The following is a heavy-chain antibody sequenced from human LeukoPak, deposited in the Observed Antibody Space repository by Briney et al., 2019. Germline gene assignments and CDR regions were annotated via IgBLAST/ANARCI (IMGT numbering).Heavy chain of an antibody. V-gene: IGHV1-69*05. J-gene: IGHJ4*02. CDR3: AREFQNRGYYDSSGPAY. CDR1: GGTFSSYA. D-gene: IGHD3-22*01. CDR2: IIPIFGTA. Sequence: SVKVSCKASGGTFSSYAISWVRQAPGQGLEWMGGIIPIFGTASYAQKFQGRVTITTDESTSTAYMELSSLRSEDTAVYDCAREFQNRGYYDSSGPAYWGQGTLVTVSS.